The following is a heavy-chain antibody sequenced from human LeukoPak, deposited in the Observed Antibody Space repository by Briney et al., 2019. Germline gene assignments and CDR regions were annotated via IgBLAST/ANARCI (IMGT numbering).Heavy chain of an antibody. D-gene: IGHD3-22*01. CDR3: ARGGYFYDSSGYYRTPFDY. V-gene: IGHV4-39*01. CDR1: GGSISSSSYY. CDR2: IYYSGST. J-gene: IGHJ4*02. Sequence: PSETLSLTCTVSGGSISSSSYYWRWIRQPPGKGLEWIGNIYYSGSTYYNPSLKSRVTISVDTSKNQFSLKLSSVTAADTAVYYCARGGYFYDSSGYYRTPFDYWGQGTLVTVSS.